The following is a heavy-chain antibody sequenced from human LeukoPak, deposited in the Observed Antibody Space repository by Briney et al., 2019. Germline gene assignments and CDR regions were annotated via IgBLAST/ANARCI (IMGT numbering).Heavy chain of an antibody. CDR3: ARDGDYYGSGSPFDY. J-gene: IGHJ4*02. CDR2: IIPIFGTA. V-gene: IGHV1-69*13. Sequence: SVKVSCKPSGYTFTSHGTSWVRQAPGQRLEWMGGIIPIFGTANYAQKFQGRVTITADESTSTAYMELSSLRSEDTAVYYCARDGDYYGSGSPFDYWGQGTLVTVSS. D-gene: IGHD3-10*01. CDR1: GYTFTSHG.